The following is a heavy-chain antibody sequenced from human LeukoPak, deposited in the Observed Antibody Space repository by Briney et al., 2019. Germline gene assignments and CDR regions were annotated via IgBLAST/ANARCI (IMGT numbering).Heavy chain of an antibody. D-gene: IGHD5-18*01. CDR3: ASTAMLILYGRSTGHGIAFDI. J-gene: IGHJ3*02. CDR2: MNPNSGNT. Sequence: ASVKVSCKASGYTFTSYDINWVRQATGQGLEWMGWMNPNSGNTGYAQKFQGRVTMTRNTSISTAYMELSSLRSEDTAVYYCASTAMLILYGRSTGHGIAFDIWGQGTMVTGSS. V-gene: IGHV1-8*01. CDR1: GYTFTSYD.